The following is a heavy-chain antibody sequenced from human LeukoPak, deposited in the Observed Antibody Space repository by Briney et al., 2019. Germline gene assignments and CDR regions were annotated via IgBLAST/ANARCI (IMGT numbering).Heavy chain of an antibody. CDR1: GYTFTGYY. CDR3: ARTQRFGESLSV. J-gene: IGHJ4*02. V-gene: IGHV1-2*02. D-gene: IGHD3-10*01. Sequence: ASVKVSCKASGYTFTGYYMHWVRQAPGQGLEWMGWINPNSGGTNYAQKFQGRATMTRDTSISTAYMELSRLRSDDTAVYYCARTQRFGESLSVWGQGTLVTVSS. CDR2: INPNSGGT.